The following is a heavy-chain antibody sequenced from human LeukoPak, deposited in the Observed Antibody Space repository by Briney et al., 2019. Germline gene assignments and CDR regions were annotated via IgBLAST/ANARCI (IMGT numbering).Heavy chain of an antibody. Sequence: PGGSLRLSCAASGFTFRSYAMNWVRQAPGKGLEWVSGITASGSSTYYADSVKGRFTISRDNSKNTLYLQMNSLRAEDTAVYYCAKGHYYDSRGYFGVDYWGQGALVTVSS. CDR1: GFTFRSYA. CDR3: AKGHYYDSRGYFGVDY. V-gene: IGHV3-23*01. D-gene: IGHD3-22*01. CDR2: ITASGSST. J-gene: IGHJ4*02.